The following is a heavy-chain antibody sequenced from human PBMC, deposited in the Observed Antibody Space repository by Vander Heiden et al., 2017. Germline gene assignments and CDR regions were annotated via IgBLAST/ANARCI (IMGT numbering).Heavy chain of an antibody. CDR2: IYRGGGT. CDR3: ASLKGWSGEGVADY. J-gene: IGHJ4*02. V-gene: IGHV3-53*01. D-gene: IGHD3-10*01. Sequence: EVQLVESGGDWIQPGGSLSLPCEASGFTVSSKYMYWVRQAPGKGLGLVSVIYRGGGTYYPDSVKGRFTVSRDNSKNTLYLQMNSLRAEDTAVYYCASLKGWSGEGVADYWGQGALVTVSS. CDR1: GFTVSSKY.